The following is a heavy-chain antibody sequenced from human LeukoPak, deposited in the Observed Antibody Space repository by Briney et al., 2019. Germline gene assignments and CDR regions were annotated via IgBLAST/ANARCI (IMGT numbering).Heavy chain of an antibody. J-gene: IGHJ4*02. CDR3: VKSFDC. CDR2: ITSSSTYT. V-gene: IGHV3-21*01. Sequence: GGSLRLSCAASGFTFSSYNMNWVRQAPGKGLEWVSSITSSSTYTDYADSVKGRFTISRDNAKNSLYLQMNSLRAEDTAVYYCVKSFDCWGQGTLVTVSS. CDR1: GFTFSSYN.